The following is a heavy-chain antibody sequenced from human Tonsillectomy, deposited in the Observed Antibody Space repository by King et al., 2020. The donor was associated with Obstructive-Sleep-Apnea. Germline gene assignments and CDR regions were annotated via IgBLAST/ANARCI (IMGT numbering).Heavy chain of an antibody. V-gene: IGHV4-34*01. D-gene: IGHD6-13*01. CDR2: INHSGST. CDR1: GGSFSGYY. CDR3: ARRTGYSSSWLGVLRVFDI. J-gene: IGHJ3*02. Sequence: VQLQQWGAGLLKPSETLSLTCAVYGGSFSGYYWSWIRQPPGKGLEWIGEINHSGSTNYNPSLKSRVTISVDTSKNQFSLKLSSVTAADTAVYYCARRTGYSSSWLGVLRVFDIWGQGTMVTVSS.